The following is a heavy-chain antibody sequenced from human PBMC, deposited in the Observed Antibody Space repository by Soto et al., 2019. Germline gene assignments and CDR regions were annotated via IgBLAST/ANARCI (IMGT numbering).Heavy chain of an antibody. CDR1: GYTFTSYG. Sequence: ASVKVSCKASGYTFTSYGISWVRQAPGQGLEWMGWISAYNGNTNYAQKLQGRVTMTTDTSTSTAYMELRSLRSDDTAVYYCARDGVDIVAIITRVCYNCVHVWCTGRPVTDS. D-gene: IGHD5-12*01. CDR3: ARDGVDIVAIITRVCYNCVHV. J-gene: IGHJ6*03. CDR2: ISAYNGNT. V-gene: IGHV1-18*01.